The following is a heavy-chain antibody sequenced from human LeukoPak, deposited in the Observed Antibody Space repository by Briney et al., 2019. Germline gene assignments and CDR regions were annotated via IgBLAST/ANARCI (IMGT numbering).Heavy chain of an antibody. CDR2: MNPNSGDR. V-gene: IGHV1-8*03. Sequence: GASVKVSCKASGYSFSGYDINWVRQATGQGLEWMGWMNPNSGDRGYAQKFQGRVTITRNTSISTAYMELSSLRSEDTAVYYCARVLCSSTSCSSSPWFDPWGQGTLVTVSS. J-gene: IGHJ5*02. CDR3: ARVLCSSTSCSSSPWFDP. CDR1: GYSFSGYD. D-gene: IGHD2-2*01.